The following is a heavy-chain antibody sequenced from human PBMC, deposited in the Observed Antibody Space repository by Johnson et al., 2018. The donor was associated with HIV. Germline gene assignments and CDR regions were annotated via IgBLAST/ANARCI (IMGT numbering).Heavy chain of an antibody. CDR1: GFPVSGDY. D-gene: IGHD1-26*01. J-gene: IGHJ3*02. V-gene: IGHV3-66*01. Sequence: VQLVESGGGLVRPGGSLRLSCAASGFPVSGDYMSWVRQTPRKGLEWVSLIYNDGTTYYADSVKGRFTISRDNSRNTLYVQMNSRRDEDTAVYYCAREGGPVGATKAFDNWGQGTMVTVSS. CDR2: IYNDGTT. CDR3: AREGGPVGATKAFDN.